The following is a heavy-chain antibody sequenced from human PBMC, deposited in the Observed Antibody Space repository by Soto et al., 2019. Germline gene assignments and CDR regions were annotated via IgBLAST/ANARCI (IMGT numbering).Heavy chain of an antibody. D-gene: IGHD2-8*02. Sequence: SETLALSCTVAGGSLSCYYWTVIRQPPGKGLEWIGYVYSTGATNYNPSLRSRVTMSIDASKNQFSLKVRSVTAADTAVYFCARAHTGGWSVTDHWGQGTLVTVSS. CDR3: ARAHTGGWSVTDH. J-gene: IGHJ4*02. V-gene: IGHV4-59*01. CDR1: GGSLSCYY. CDR2: VYSTGAT.